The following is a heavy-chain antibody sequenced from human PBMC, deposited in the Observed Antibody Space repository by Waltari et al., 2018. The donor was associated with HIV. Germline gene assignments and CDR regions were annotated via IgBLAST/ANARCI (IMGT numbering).Heavy chain of an antibody. J-gene: IGHJ6*02. Sequence: QLQLQQSGPGLVKPSETLSLTCTVSVGSVINRDYYWDFIRQSPGKGLEWIGNIYYTGTTFYNPSLKSRVTMSADLSKNQFSLRLRSVTAADTAIYYCARRPRMAGFYLYYGMDVWGQGTTVTVSS. V-gene: IGHV4-39*01. CDR3: ARRPRMAGFYLYYGMDV. CDR2: IYYTGTT. CDR1: VGSVINRDYY. D-gene: IGHD2-8*01.